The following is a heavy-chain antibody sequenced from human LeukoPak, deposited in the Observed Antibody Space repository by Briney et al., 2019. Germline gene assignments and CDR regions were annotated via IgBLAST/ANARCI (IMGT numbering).Heavy chain of an antibody. CDR2: IKSKTDGGTT. CDR3: TTDGAHDD. J-gene: IGHJ4*02. D-gene: IGHD4-17*01. V-gene: IGHV3-15*01. Sequence: GGSLRLSCAASGFSCTNTWMSWVRQAPGKGLEWVGRIKSKTDGGTTDYAAPVKGRFTILRDDSKNTLHLQMNSLRIEDTAVYYCTTDGAHDDWGQGTLVTVPS. CDR1: GFSCTNTW.